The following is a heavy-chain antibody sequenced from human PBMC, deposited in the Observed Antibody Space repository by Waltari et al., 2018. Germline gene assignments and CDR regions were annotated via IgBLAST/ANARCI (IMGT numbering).Heavy chain of an antibody. CDR3: VAVSALYYYYYMDV. Sequence: EVPLLESGGGLVQPGGSLRLSCAASGFTFTSYAMSWVRQAPGKGLEWVSVIYSGGSTYYADSVKGRFTISRDNSKNTLYLQMNSLRAEDTAVYYCVAVSALYYYYYMDVWGKGTTVTVSS. CDR2: IYSGGST. CDR1: GFTFTSYA. J-gene: IGHJ6*03. D-gene: IGHD3-10*01. V-gene: IGHV3-23*03.